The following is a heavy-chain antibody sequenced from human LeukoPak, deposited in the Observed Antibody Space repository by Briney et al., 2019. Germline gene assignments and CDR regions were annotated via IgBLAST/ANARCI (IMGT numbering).Heavy chain of an antibody. CDR1: GGSISSGGYS. D-gene: IGHD3-3*01. J-gene: IGHJ4*02. CDR3: ARGDDFWSGPDY. Sequence: SETLSLTCAVSGGSISSGGYSWSWIRQPPGKGLEWIGYIYHSGSTYYNPSLKSRVTISVDRSKNQFSLKLSSVTAAGTAVYYCARGDDFWSGPDYWGQGTLVTVSS. CDR2: IYHSGST. V-gene: IGHV4-30-2*01.